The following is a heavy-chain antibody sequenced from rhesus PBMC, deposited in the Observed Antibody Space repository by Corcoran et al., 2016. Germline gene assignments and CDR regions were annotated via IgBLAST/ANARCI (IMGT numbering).Heavy chain of an antibody. CDR2: INTGGGST. D-gene: IGHD6-25*01. J-gene: IGHJ4*01. CDR1: GFTFSSYG. CDR3: ARTPYSGSPDY. V-gene: IGHV3-22*01. Sequence: EVQLVESGGGLVQPGGSLRLSCAASGFTFSSYGMHWARQAPGKGLQWVSAINTGGGSTLYTAPVKGRFTSSVANAKHTLYPQMDSLRAADTAVYYSARTPYSGSPDYWGQGVLVTVSS.